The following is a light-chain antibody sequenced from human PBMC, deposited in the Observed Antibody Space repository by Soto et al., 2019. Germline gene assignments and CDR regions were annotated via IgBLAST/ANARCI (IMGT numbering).Light chain of an antibody. Sequence: AIQLTQSPSSLSASVGDRVTITCRASQGISSALAWYQQKPGKTPKLLIYDASSLKSGVPSRFSGSGSGTDFTLTIGSLQAEDFATYYCQQFNSYPPTFGQGTKLELK. CDR1: QGISSA. CDR2: DAS. V-gene: IGKV1-13*02. CDR3: QQFNSYPPT. J-gene: IGKJ2*01.